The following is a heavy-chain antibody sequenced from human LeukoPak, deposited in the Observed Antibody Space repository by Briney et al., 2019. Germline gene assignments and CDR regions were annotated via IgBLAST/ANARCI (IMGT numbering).Heavy chain of an antibody. D-gene: IGHD3-9*01. CDR2: TNPKSGDT. Sequence: ASVKVFCKTSGYSFTDYYIPWVRQAPGQGLEWMGWTNPKSGDTNYAEKFQGRVTMTRDTSITTAYMEVSSLRSGDTAVYYCAGDWLLRYSQGGLDYWGQGTLVTVSS. CDR3: AGDWLLRYSQGGLDY. CDR1: GYSFTDYY. V-gene: IGHV1-2*02. J-gene: IGHJ4*02.